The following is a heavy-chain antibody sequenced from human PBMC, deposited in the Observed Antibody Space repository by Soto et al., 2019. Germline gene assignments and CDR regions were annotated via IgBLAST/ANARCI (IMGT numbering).Heavy chain of an antibody. D-gene: IGHD2-2*01. V-gene: IGHV3-23*01. CDR1: GFTFSSYA. CDR2: ISASATATSYAAT. Sequence: EVQLLESGGGFVQPGGSLRLSCAASGFTFSSYAMTWVRQAPGKGLEWVSGISASATATSYAATYYAASVKGRFTISKDSSKSTLHLQMNDLRAEDTAVYYCAKTRSASYYFDYWGQGTLVTVSS. CDR3: AKTRSASYYFDY. J-gene: IGHJ4*02.